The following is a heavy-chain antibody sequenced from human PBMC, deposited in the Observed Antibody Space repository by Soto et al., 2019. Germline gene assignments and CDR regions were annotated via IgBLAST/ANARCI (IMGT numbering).Heavy chain of an antibody. V-gene: IGHV4-61*01. Sequence: PSETLSLTCTVSGGSVSSGSYYWSWIRQPPGKGLERIGYIYYSGSTNYNPSLKSRVTISVDTSKNQFSLKLSSVTAADTAVYYCARWGGDYDSSGYWDYFDYWGQGTLVTVSS. J-gene: IGHJ4*02. CDR2: IYYSGST. CDR3: ARWGGDYDSSGYWDYFDY. CDR1: GGSVSSGSYY. D-gene: IGHD3-22*01.